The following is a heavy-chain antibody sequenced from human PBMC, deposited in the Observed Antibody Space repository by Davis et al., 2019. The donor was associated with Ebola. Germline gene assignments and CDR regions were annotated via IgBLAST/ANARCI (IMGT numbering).Heavy chain of an antibody. CDR3: AKDPSVIGSGWFDP. V-gene: IGHV3-30*02. J-gene: IGHJ5*02. CDR1: GSTFST. Sequence: PGGSLRLSCAASGSTFSTHCVRQAPGKGLEWVAFIQSDGSHEFYAASVKGRFTISRDSSKNTLYLQMNSLRADDTALYYCAKDPSVIGSGWFDPWGQGTLVTVSS. CDR2: IQSDGSHE. D-gene: IGHD3-10*01.